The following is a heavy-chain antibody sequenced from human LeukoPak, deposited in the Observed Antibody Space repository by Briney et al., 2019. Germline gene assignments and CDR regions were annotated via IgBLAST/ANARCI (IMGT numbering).Heavy chain of an antibody. CDR3: ASAVVVAAPEGPYYYYMDV. D-gene: IGHD2-15*01. CDR1: LGSFTGYY. CDR2: INHSVSA. J-gene: IGHJ6*03. Sequence: SETLSLSSAVYLGSFTGYYWSCICERPEAGLEWGGDINHSVSANYNPSLKTRVTISVDTSKNQFSLKLSSVTAADTAVYYCASAVVVAAPEGPYYYYMDVWGKGTTVTVSS. V-gene: IGHV4-34*01.